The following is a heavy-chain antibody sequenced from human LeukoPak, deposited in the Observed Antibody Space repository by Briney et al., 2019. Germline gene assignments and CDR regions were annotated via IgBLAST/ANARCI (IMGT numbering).Heavy chain of an antibody. CDR3: AKLGIAAADSVYFDY. CDR2: ISSGGGST. J-gene: IGHJ4*02. Sequence: GGSLRLSCAASGLTFSSYAMSWVRQAPGKGRQWVSTISSGGGSTYYADSVKGRFTISRDNSRNTLYLQMNSLRAEDTAVYYCAKLGIAAADSVYFDYWGQGTLVTVSS. D-gene: IGHD6-13*01. V-gene: IGHV3-23*01. CDR1: GLTFSSYA.